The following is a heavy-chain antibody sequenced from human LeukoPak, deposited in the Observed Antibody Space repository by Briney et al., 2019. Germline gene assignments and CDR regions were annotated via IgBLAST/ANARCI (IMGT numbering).Heavy chain of an antibody. J-gene: IGHJ4*02. V-gene: IGHV3-23*01. CDR2: ISGSGGSA. Sequence: GGSLRLSCAASGFTFSSYALSWVRQAPGKGLEWVSAISGSGGSAYYADSVKGRFTISRDNSKNTLYLQLNSLRTEDTAVYYCARDSTYYYDSGSSGPHYFDNWGQGTLVTVSS. D-gene: IGHD3-10*01. CDR1: GFTFSSYA. CDR3: ARDSTYYYDSGSSGPHYFDN.